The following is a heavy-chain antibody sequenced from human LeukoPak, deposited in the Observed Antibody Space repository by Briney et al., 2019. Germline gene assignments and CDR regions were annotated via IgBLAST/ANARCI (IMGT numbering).Heavy chain of an antibody. J-gene: IGHJ1*01. D-gene: IGHD4/OR15-4a*01. CDR2: INPNSGGT. CDR1: GYTFISYD. CDR3: AKWGFRAPSGAEIRESFYH. Sequence: ASVKVSCKTSGYTFISYDVHWVRQAPGQGLEWMGWINPNSGGTNYAQKFQGWVTMTRDTSISTAYMELSRLRPDDTALYYCAKWGFRAPSGAEIRESFYHWGQGTLVTVSS. V-gene: IGHV1-2*04.